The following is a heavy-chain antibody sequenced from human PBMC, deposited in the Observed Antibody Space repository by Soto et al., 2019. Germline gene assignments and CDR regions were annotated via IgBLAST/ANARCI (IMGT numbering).Heavy chain of an antibody. CDR2: IVPIFGTT. Sequence: QVQLVQSGAEVKRPGSSVKVSCKPSGGTFSSLSITWVRQAPGQGLQWVGAIVPIFGTTNYAQKFQDRVAISADKSTTRAYMELSSLRSEDTAVYYCATAYRGYEAEALDVWGQGTKVTVSS. D-gene: IGHD5-12*01. CDR1: GGTFSSLS. V-gene: IGHV1-69*06. CDR3: ATAYRGYEAEALDV. J-gene: IGHJ3*01.